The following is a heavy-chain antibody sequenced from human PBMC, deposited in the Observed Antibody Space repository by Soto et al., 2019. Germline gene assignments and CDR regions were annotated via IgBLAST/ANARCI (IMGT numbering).Heavy chain of an antibody. J-gene: IGHJ6*02. D-gene: IGHD2-15*01. Sequence: ESGGGLVQPGGSLRLSCAASGFTFSSYSMNWVRQAPGKGLEWVSYISSSSSTIYYADSVKGRFTISRDNAKNSLYLQMNSLRDEDTAVYYCARDLDCSGGSCYPWYYYGMDVWGQGTTVTVSS. V-gene: IGHV3-48*02. CDR1: GFTFSSYS. CDR3: ARDLDCSGGSCYPWYYYGMDV. CDR2: ISSSSSTI.